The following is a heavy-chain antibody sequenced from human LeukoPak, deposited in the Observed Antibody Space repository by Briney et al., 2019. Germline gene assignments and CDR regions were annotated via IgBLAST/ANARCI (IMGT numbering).Heavy chain of an antibody. D-gene: IGHD1-26*01. CDR3: ARGYSGYHDAFHI. V-gene: IGHV1-8*02. CDR2: MNPNSGNA. Sequence: ASVKVSCKASGYTFTNYDFNWVRQATGQGLEWMGWMNPNSGNAGYAQKFQGRVTMTTDTSTSTAYMELRSLRSDDTAVYYCARGYSGYHDAFHIWGQGTMVTVSS. CDR1: GYTFTNYD. J-gene: IGHJ3*02.